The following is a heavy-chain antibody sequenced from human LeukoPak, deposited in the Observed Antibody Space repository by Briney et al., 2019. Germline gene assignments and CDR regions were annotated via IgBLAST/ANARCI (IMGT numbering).Heavy chain of an antibody. J-gene: IGHJ4*02. CDR3: ARMLMSGEFDY. CDR1: GGTFSSYA. V-gene: IGHV1-2*02. CDR2: INPNNGDT. D-gene: IGHD7-27*01. Sequence: GASVKVSCKASGGTFSSYAISWVRQAPGQGLEWMGWINPNNGDTSCAQKFQGRVTMTRDTSISTAYMELASLRSDDTAVYYCARMLMSGEFDYWGQGTLVTVSS.